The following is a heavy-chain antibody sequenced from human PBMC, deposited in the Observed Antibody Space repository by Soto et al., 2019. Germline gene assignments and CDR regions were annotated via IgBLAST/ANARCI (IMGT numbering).Heavy chain of an antibody. CDR3: ASSGSYRPFDY. V-gene: IGHV3-72*01. J-gene: IGHJ4*02. CDR1: GFTFSDLY. CDR2: IRNKVNSYST. Sequence: GGSLRLSCATSGFTFSDLYIDRVRQAPGKGLEWVGRIRNKVNSYSTEYAASVKGRFTISRDDSKSSLYLQMNSLKSEDSAVYFCASSGSYRPFDYWGQGALVTVSS. D-gene: IGHD1-26*01.